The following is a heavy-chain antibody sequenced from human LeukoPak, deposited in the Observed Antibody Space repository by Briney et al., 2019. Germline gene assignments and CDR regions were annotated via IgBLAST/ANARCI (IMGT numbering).Heavy chain of an antibody. V-gene: IGHV3-48*01. CDR1: GFTFSTYS. CDR3: AKEGGQQLVLAFDI. CDR2: ISSSSSTI. Sequence: GGSLRLSCAASGFTFSTYSMNWVRQAPGKGLEWVSYISSSSSTILYADSVKGRFTISRDNAKNSLYLQMNSLRAEDTALYYCAKEGGQQLVLAFDIWGQGTMVTVSS. D-gene: IGHD6-13*01. J-gene: IGHJ3*02.